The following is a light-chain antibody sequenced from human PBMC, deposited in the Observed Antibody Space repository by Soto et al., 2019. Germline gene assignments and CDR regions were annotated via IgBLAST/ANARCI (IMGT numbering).Light chain of an antibody. Sequence: DIQMTQSPSTLSASVGDRVTITCRASQSISNWLAWYQQRPGKAPKLLIYDASSLESGVPSRFSGSGFGTEFTLTISSLQPDDFATYYCQQYNTYSTFGQGTKV. J-gene: IGKJ1*01. V-gene: IGKV1-5*01. CDR1: QSISNW. CDR3: QQYNTYST. CDR2: DAS.